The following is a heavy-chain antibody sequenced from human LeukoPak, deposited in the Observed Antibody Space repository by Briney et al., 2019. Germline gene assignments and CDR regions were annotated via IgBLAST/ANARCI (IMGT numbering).Heavy chain of an antibody. CDR2: IKRKTDDGTR. Sequence: GGSLRLSCVASGFTFNNAGMNWVRRAPGKGLEWVARIKRKTDDGTRDYAAPVKGRFTVSRDDSKSTVFLQMNSLKTKDTGVYYCTAGLGKSDFDYWGQGTLVTVSS. CDR1: GFTFNNAG. CDR3: TAGLGKSDFDY. D-gene: IGHD7-27*01. J-gene: IGHJ4*02. V-gene: IGHV3-15*01.